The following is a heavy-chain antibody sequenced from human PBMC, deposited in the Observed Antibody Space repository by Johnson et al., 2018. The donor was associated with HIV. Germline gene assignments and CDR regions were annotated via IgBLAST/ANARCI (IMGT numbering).Heavy chain of an antibody. D-gene: IGHD6-13*01. V-gene: IGHV3-NL1*01. Sequence: QVQLVESGGGVVQPGRSLRLSCAASGFTFSSYGMHWVRQAPGKGLEWVAVIYSGGSTYYADSVKGRFTISRDKSKNMVYLQMNSLRAEDTAVYYCARDATAAGARTFDIWGQGTMVTVSS. CDR2: IYSGGST. CDR1: GFTFSSYG. CDR3: ARDATAAGARTFDI. J-gene: IGHJ3*02.